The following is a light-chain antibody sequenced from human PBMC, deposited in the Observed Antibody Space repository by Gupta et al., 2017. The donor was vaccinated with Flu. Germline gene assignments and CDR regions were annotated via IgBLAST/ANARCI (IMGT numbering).Light chain of an antibody. V-gene: IGKV1-16*01. CDR2: AAS. CDR3: QQDRDYHLT. CDR1: HDIASY. Sequence: IQMTQSPSSLSASVGDRVTITCRASHDIASYLAWFQQKPGQAPKSLIFAASSLQSGVPSTFSGSGSGTDFTLTISMLHPEDFATYYCQQDRDYHLTFGGGTKVEIK. J-gene: IGKJ4*01.